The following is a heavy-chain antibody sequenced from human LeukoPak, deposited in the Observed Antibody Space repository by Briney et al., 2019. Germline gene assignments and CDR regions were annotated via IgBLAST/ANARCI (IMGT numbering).Heavy chain of an antibody. D-gene: IGHD3-9*01. J-gene: IGHJ4*02. CDR3: ARALNPEFDY. CDR2: IKQDGSEK. Sequence: PGGSLRLSCAASGFTFSSYAMHWVRQAPGKGLEWVANIKQDGSEKYYVDSVKGRFTISRDNAKNSLYLQMNSLRAEDTAVYYCARALNPEFDYWGQGTLVTVSS. CDR1: GFTFSSYA. V-gene: IGHV3-7*01.